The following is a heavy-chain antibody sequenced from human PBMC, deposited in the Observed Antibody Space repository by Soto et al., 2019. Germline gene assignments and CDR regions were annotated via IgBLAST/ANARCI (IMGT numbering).Heavy chain of an antibody. D-gene: IGHD1-1*01. CDR2: IHPNSGGT. V-gene: IGHV1-2*02. CDR1: GYTFTDYY. Sequence: QVQLVQSGAEVKKPGASVKVSCEASGYTFTDYYMHWVRQSPGQGLEWMGWIHPNSGGTKFPQNFQGRVIMTRDTSISTAYMELSGLTSDDTAVYYCARAGLTTLALATTYWGQGTLVTVSS. J-gene: IGHJ4*02. CDR3: ARAGLTTLALATTY.